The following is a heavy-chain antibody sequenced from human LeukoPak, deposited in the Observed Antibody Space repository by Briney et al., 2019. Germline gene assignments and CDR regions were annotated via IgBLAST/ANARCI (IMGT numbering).Heavy chain of an antibody. CDR2: IYYSGST. D-gene: IGHD2-15*01. J-gene: IGHJ4*02. V-gene: IGHV4-39*01. CDR3: ARLARYCSGGSCYLLYDY. CDR1: GGSIRSSYYY. Sequence: SETLSLTCTVSGGSIRSSYYYWGWIRQPPGKGLEWIGSIYYSGSTYYNPSLKSRVTISVDTSKNQFSLKLSSVTAADTAVYYCARLARYCSGGSCYLLYDYWGQGTLVTVSS.